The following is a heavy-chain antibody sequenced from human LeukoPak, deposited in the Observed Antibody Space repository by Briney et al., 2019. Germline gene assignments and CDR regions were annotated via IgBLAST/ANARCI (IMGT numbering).Heavy chain of an antibody. V-gene: IGHV3-7*03. D-gene: IGHD3-10*02. J-gene: IGHJ4*02. Sequence: GGSLRLSCAASGLTFSTYWMSWVRQAPGKGLECVGIINEHGSEKYYVDSVKGRFTISRDNAKDSLYLQINSLRAGDTAVYYCARGALRSVDYWGQGTLLTVSS. CDR3: ARGALRSVDY. CDR2: INEHGSEK. CDR1: GLTFSTYW.